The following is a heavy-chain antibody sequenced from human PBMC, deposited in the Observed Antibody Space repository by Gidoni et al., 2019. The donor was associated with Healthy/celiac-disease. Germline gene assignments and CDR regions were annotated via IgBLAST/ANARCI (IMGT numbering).Heavy chain of an antibody. CDR3: AREGPYSSSSPHFDY. V-gene: IGHV3-30*01. J-gene: IGHJ4*02. Sequence: QVQLVESGGGVVQPGRPLRPSLAASGFTFSSCAMHWVRQAPGKGLEWVAVISYDGSNKYYADSVKGRFTISRDNSKNTLYLQMNSLRAEDTAVYYCAREGPYSSSSPHFDYWGQGTLVTVSS. CDR1: GFTFSSCA. CDR2: ISYDGSNK. D-gene: IGHD6-6*01.